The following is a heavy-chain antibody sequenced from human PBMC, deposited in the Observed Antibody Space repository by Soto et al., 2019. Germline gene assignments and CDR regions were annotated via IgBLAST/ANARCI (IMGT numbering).Heavy chain of an antibody. D-gene: IGHD2-15*01. CDR2: MTSSGTFI. CDR1: GCRFSDYS. CDR3: ARGGNLGYCSGATCYFDI. Sequence: VVSLRVCWAAAGCRFSDYSRSWIRQGTGRGLEWLSDMTSSGTFINYADSVKGRFTISRDNAKNSLYLQMDSLRAEDSAVYFCARGGNLGYCSGATCYFDIWGQGTMVTVSS. V-gene: IGHV3-11*01. J-gene: IGHJ3*02.